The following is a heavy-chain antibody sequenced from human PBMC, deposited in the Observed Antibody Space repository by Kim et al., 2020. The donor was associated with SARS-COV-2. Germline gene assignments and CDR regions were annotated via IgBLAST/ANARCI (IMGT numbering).Heavy chain of an antibody. CDR1: GGSISSSSYY. CDR3: ARQEQQLDRKFSVNWFDP. CDR2: IYYSGST. V-gene: IGHV4-39*01. Sequence: SETLSLTCTVSGGSISSSSYYWGWIRQPPGKGLEWIGSIYYSGSTYYNPSLKSRVTISVDTSKNQFSLKLSSVTAADTAVYYCARQEQQLDRKFSVNWFDPWGQGTLVTVSS. D-gene: IGHD6-13*01. J-gene: IGHJ5*02.